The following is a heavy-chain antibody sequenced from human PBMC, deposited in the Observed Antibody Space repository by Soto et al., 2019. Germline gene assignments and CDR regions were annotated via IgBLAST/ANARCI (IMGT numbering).Heavy chain of an antibody. CDR2: INRSGTT. Sequence: QVQLQQWGAGLLKPSETLSLTCAVNGGSLSDYFWTWIRQPPVKGLEWIGEINRSGTTNYNLSLKSRVTMSLDTSNNQFSLKMSSVTAADTAVYFCAKGDTAARMASWGQGTVVTVSS. CDR3: AKGDTAARMAS. CDR1: GGSLSDYF. D-gene: IGHD6-25*01. J-gene: IGHJ5*02. V-gene: IGHV4-34*01.